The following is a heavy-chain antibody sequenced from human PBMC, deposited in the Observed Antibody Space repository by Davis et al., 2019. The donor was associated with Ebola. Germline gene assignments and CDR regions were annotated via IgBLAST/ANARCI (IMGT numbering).Heavy chain of an antibody. CDR2: ISYDGSNK. CDR3: ARDFGGWSSVGMDV. V-gene: IGHV3-30-3*01. Sequence: GGSLRLSCAASGFTFSSYAMHWVRQAPGKGLEWVAVISYDGSNKYYADSVKGRFTISRDNSKNTLYLQMNSLRAEDTAVYYCARDFGGWSSVGMDVWGQGTTVTVSS. D-gene: IGHD6-19*01. J-gene: IGHJ6*02. CDR1: GFTFSSYA.